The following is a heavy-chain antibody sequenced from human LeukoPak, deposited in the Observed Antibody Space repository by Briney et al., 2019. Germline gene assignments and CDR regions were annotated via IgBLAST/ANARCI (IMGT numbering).Heavy chain of an antibody. CDR2: IYTSGST. V-gene: IGHV4-4*07. D-gene: IGHD5-18*01. J-gene: IGHJ6*02. CDR1: GGSISSYS. Sequence: SETLSLTCAVSGGSISSYSWSWIRQPAGKGLEWVGRIYTSGSTNYNPSPKSRVTMSVDTSKNQFSLKLSSVTAADTAVYYCARDGTAMVTNYAMDVWGQGTTVTVSS. CDR3: ARDGTAMVTNYAMDV.